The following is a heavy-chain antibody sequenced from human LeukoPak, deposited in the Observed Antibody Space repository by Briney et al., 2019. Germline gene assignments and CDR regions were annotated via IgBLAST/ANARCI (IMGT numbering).Heavy chain of an antibody. CDR3: AREYYDYVWGSYRPTYYFDY. J-gene: IGHJ4*02. V-gene: IGHV4-34*01. CDR1: GGSFSGYY. D-gene: IGHD3-16*02. CDR2: INHSGST. Sequence: PPETLSLTCAVYGGSFSGYYWSWIRQPPGKGLEWIGEINHSGSTNYNPSLKSRVTISVDTSKNQFSLKLSSVTAADTAVYYCAREYYDYVWGSYRPTYYFDYWGQGTLVTVSS.